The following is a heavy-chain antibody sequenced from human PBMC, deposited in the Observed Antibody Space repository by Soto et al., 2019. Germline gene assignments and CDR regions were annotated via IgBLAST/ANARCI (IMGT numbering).Heavy chain of an antibody. J-gene: IGHJ4*02. CDR2: IKTNAEGGTA. Sequence: PGGSLRLSCVASGFPFTTTWMIWVRQAPGKGPEWVGRIKTNAEGGTAEYAAPVKGRFTISRDDSKNTVSLQMNGLKTEDTAIYYCTTVRPYWGQGTQVTVSS. CDR1: GFPFTTTW. CDR3: TTVRPY. V-gene: IGHV3-15*01.